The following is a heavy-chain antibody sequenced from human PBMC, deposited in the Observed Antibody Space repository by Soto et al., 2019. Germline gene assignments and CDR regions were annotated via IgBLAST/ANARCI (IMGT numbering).Heavy chain of an antibody. CDR2: IYYSGST. J-gene: IGHJ4*02. CDR3: AGSGYYPNYFDY. D-gene: IGHD3-22*01. CDR1: GGSISSYY. Sequence: SETLSLTCTVSGGSISSYYWSWIRQPPGKGLEWIGFIYYSGSTNYNPSLESRVTMSVDTSKKQFSLKLSSVTAADTAVYYCAGSGYYPNYFDYWGQGTLVTVSS. V-gene: IGHV4-59*01.